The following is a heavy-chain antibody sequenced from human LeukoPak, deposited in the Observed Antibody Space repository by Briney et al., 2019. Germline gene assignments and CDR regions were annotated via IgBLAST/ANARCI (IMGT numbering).Heavy chain of an antibody. CDR3: AKDRPLNWGYYFDY. J-gene: IGHJ4*02. CDR2: IN. V-gene: IGHV3-74*01. Sequence: GGPLRLSCAASGFTLSSHWMHWVRQDPGRGLVWGSHINAESVKGRFTISSDTANTTLYLQLNSLRAEDTAVYYCAKDRPLNWGYYFDYWGQGTLVTVSS. D-gene: IGHD7-27*01. CDR1: GFTLSSHW.